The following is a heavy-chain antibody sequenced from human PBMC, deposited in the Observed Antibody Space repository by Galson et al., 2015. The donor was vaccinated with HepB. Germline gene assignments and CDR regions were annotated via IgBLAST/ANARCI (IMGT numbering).Heavy chain of an antibody. J-gene: IGHJ4*02. CDR2: TSPYNGNT. CDR3: ARSQGRFSEWEILPDS. D-gene: IGHD3-3*01. V-gene: IGHV1-18*01. Sequence: SVKVSCKASGYTFTTYDIHWVRQAPGQGLEWMGRTSPYNGNTNYAQNLQGRVTMTTDTSTSTAYMELRGLRSDDTAVYFCARSQGRFSEWEILPDSWAQGTLATVTA. CDR1: GYTFTTYD.